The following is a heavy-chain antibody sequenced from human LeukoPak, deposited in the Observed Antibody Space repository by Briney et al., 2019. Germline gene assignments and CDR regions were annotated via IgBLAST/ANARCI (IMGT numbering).Heavy chain of an antibody. CDR2: IYHSGST. Sequence: SETLSLTCSDSDYSISSGFYWAWTRQPPGKGLEYIGSIYHSGSTYYNPSLKSRVTMSVDTSKNQFSLKLSSVTAADTAVYYCARIIVVVTAIGFDPWGQGTLVTVSS. CDR3: ARIIVVVTAIGFDP. V-gene: IGHV4-38-2*02. CDR1: DYSISSGFY. J-gene: IGHJ5*02. D-gene: IGHD2-21*02.